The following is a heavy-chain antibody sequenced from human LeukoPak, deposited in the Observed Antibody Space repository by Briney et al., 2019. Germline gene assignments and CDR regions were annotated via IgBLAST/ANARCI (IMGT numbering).Heavy chain of an antibody. Sequence: SETLSLTCTVSGGSISSYYWSWIRQPPGKGLEWIGYIYYSGSTNYNPSLKSRVTISVDTSKNQFSLKLSSVTAADTAVYYCARWGKVDTAMVAYDYWGQGTLVTVSS. CDR1: GGSISSYY. CDR2: IYYSGST. D-gene: IGHD5-18*01. V-gene: IGHV4-59*01. CDR3: ARWGKVDTAMVAYDY. J-gene: IGHJ4*02.